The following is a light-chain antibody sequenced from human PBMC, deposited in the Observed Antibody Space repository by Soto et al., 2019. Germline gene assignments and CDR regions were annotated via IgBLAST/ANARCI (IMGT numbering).Light chain of an antibody. CDR2: GAS. V-gene: IGKV3-15*01. J-gene: IGKJ1*01. Sequence: EKVITHSPGSLSFSPVERASLSCRASQSVGSNLAWYQRKPGQAPRLLIYGASTRATGIPSRFSGSGSGTESTLTISSLQSEDFAVYYCQQYYDWPWTFGQGTKVDIK. CDR3: QQYYDWPWT. CDR1: QSVGSN.